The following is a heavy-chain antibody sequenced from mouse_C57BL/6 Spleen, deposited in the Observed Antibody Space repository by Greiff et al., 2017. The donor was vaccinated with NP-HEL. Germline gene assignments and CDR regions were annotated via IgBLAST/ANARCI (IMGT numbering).Heavy chain of an antibody. CDR1: GYTFTSHW. Sequence: VQLQQSGPELVRPGASVKISCKAPGYTFTSHWMQWVRQRPGQGLEWIGEIFPGSGSTYYNEKFKGKATLTVDTSSSTAYMQLSSLASEDSAVYCCARRGLDDYDLAWFAYWGQGTLVTVSA. D-gene: IGHD2-4*01. CDR2: IFPGSGST. V-gene: IGHV1-56*01. J-gene: IGHJ3*01. CDR3: ARRGLDDYDLAWFAY.